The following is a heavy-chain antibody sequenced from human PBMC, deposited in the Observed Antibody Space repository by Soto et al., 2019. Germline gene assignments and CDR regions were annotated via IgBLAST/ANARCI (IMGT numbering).Heavy chain of an antibody. CDR2: IIPIFGTA. Sequence: SVKVSCKASGGTCSSYDISGVRQAPVQGLEWMGGIIPIFGTANYAQKFQGRVTITADKSTSTAYMKLSSLRSEDTAVYYCARDKGIAAAGTRNCGQGSLVTVSS. J-gene: IGHJ4*02. D-gene: IGHD6-13*01. CDR1: GGTCSSYD. V-gene: IGHV1-69*06. CDR3: ARDKGIAAAGTRN.